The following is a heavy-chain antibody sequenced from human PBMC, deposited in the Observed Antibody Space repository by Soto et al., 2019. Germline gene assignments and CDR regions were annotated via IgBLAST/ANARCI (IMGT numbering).Heavy chain of an antibody. CDR2: ISGSGDSA. CDR1: GFMYRNYP. D-gene: IGHD6-19*01. CDR3: AKDRRSLGSGPTAFAI. J-gene: IGHJ3*02. V-gene: IGHV3-23*01. Sequence: GGSLRLSCVASGFMYRNYPMSWVRQGPGKGLEWVAGISGSGDSAYYADSVKGRFTIARDNSKNTVNLQMNSVRADDTAVYYCAKDRRSLGSGPTAFAIWGQGTMVTVS.